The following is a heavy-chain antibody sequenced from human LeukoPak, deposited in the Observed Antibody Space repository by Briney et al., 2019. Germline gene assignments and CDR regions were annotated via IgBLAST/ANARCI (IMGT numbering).Heavy chain of an antibody. CDR1: GFTFSSYG. D-gene: IGHD6-19*01. Sequence: GGSLRLSCAASGFTFSSYGMHWVRQAPGKGLEWVALIWYDGSNKYYADSVKGRFTISRDNSKNTLYLQMNSLRAEDTAVYYCATLRSDSSGWYYFDYWGQGTLVTVSS. CDR2: IWYDGSNK. V-gene: IGHV3-33*08. CDR3: ATLRSDSSGWYYFDY. J-gene: IGHJ4*02.